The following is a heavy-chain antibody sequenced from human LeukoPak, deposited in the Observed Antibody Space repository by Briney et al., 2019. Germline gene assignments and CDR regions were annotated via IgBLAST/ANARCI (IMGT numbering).Heavy chain of an antibody. CDR3: ARHGWSLDYFDS. Sequence: PSETLSLTCSVSTGSISTYYWSWIRQSPGKGLEWIGYIYHGGTTSYNPSLKRRVTISVDSPKNQFFLRLTSLTAADTALYYCARHGWSLDYFDSWGPGSLVIVSS. CDR2: IYHGGTT. D-gene: IGHD3-10*01. J-gene: IGHJ4*02. V-gene: IGHV4-59*08. CDR1: TGSISTYY.